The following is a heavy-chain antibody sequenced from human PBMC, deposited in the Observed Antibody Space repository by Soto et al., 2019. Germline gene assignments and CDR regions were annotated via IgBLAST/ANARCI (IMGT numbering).Heavy chain of an antibody. CDR1: GYSFTSYW. J-gene: IGHJ4*02. Sequence: GESLKISCKGSGYSFTSYWIGWVRQMPGKGLEWMWIIYPGDSETRYSPSFQGQVTISAGKSINTAYLQWSSLKASDTAIYYCVRSFGGHLYSFYFWSQGTLVTVS. CDR2: IYPGDSET. CDR3: VRSFGGHLYSFYF. V-gene: IGHV5-51*01. D-gene: IGHD3-16*01.